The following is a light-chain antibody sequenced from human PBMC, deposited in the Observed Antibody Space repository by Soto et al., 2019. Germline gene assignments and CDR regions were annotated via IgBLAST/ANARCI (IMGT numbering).Light chain of an antibody. CDR1: SSDVGAYNY. V-gene: IGLV2-23*02. CDR3: CSYAGSSTYG. Sequence: QSALTQPASVSGSPGQSITISCTGTSSDVGAYNYVSWYQQHPGKAPKLMIYEVTNRPLGVSNRFSGSKSGNTASLTISGLQAEDEAAYYCCSYAGSSTYGFGTGTKLTVL. J-gene: IGLJ1*01. CDR2: EVT.